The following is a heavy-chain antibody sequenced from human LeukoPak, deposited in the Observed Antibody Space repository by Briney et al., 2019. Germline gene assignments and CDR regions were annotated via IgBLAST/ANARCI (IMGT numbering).Heavy chain of an antibody. CDR1: GYTFTNYA. D-gene: IGHD3-9*01. CDR2: ISSSSSYI. J-gene: IGHJ4*02. Sequence: SCKASGYTFTNYAVNWVRQAPGKGLEWVSSISSSSSYIYYADSVKGRFTISRDNAKNSLYLQMNSLRAEDTAVYYCARGLVSYYDILTGSPFDYWGQGTLVTVSS. V-gene: IGHV3-21*01. CDR3: ARGLVSYYDILTGSPFDY.